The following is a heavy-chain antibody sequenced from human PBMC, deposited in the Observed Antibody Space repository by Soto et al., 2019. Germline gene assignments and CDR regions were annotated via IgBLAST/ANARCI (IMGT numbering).Heavy chain of an antibody. Sequence: ETLSLTCTVSGCSISSSSYYLGWIRQPPGKGLEWIGSIYYRGSTYYNPSLKSRVTISVDTSKNQFSLKLSSVTAADTAVYYCARHNVITMVRRFYASLFEYWGQGTMVTVSS. CDR1: GCSISSSSYY. D-gene: IGHD3-10*01. CDR2: IYYRGST. J-gene: IGHJ4*02. V-gene: IGHV4-39*01. CDR3: ARHNVITMVRRFYASLFEY.